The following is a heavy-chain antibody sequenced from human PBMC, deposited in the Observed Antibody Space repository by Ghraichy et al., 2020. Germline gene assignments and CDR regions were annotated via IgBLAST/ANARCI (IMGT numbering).Heavy chain of an antibody. Sequence: GGSLRLSCAASGFTFSTYSMHWVRQAPGKGLEWVSYISSGSGNIYYADSVRGRFTISRDNAKNSLYLQMHTLRDEDTAVYYCARTARAAAGHDAFDIWGQGTMVTVSS. J-gene: IGHJ3*02. CDR3: ARTARAAAGHDAFDI. CDR2: ISSGSGNI. V-gene: IGHV3-48*02. D-gene: IGHD6-13*01. CDR1: GFTFSTYS.